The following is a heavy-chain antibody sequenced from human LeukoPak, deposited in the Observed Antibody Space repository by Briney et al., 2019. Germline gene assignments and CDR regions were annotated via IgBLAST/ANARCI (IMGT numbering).Heavy chain of an antibody. J-gene: IGHJ4*02. Sequence: AASVKVSCKTSGYTFTNYGISWVRQAPGQGLEWMGWISAYNGNTNYAQKLQGRVTMTTDTSTSTAYMELRSLRSDDTAVYYCVRSDDSSGYFYWGQGTLVTVSP. CDR2: ISAYNGNT. D-gene: IGHD3-22*01. CDR3: VRSDDSSGYFY. V-gene: IGHV1-18*01. CDR1: GYTFTNYG.